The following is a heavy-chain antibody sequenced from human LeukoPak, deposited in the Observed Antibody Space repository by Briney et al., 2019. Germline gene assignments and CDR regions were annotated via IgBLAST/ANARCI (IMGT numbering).Heavy chain of an antibody. J-gene: IGHJ4*02. D-gene: IGHD2-2*01. CDR2: ISSSSSYI. Sequence: GGSLRLSCAASGFTVSSNYMNWVRQAPGKGLEWVSSISSSSSYIYYADSVKGRFTISRDNAKNSLYLQMNSLRAEDTAVYYCARFSGGYCSSTSCHDYWGQGTLVTVSS. CDR3: ARFSGGYCSSTSCHDY. CDR1: GFTVSSNY. V-gene: IGHV3-21*01.